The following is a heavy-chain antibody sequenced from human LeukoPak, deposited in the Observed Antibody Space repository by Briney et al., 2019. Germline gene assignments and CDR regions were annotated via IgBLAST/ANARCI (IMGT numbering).Heavy chain of an antibody. D-gene: IGHD5-12*01. CDR1: GGSISSYS. CDR2: RYVGGRD. V-gene: IGHV4-59*03. J-gene: IGHJ1*01. Sequence: SETLSLTCTVSGGSISSYSWGWIRQPPGKGLEWIGCRYVGGRDLYNPSLKSRVTISVDASEKQISLSLRSVTAADTAMYYCANTTRVAPDGRAEYFQHWGQGTLAIVSS. CDR3: ANTTRVAPDGRAEYFQH.